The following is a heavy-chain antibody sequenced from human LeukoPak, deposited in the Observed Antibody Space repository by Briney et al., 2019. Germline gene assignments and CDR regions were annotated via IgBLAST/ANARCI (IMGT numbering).Heavy chain of an antibody. CDR3: ARDRERRASSYWFDP. CDR2: INPSGGST. V-gene: IGHV1-46*01. J-gene: IGHJ5*02. Sequence: ASVKVSCKASGYTFTSYYMHWVRQAPGQGLEWMGIINPSGGSTSYAQKFQSRVTMTRDMSTSTVYMELSSLRSEDTAVYYCARDRERRASSYWFDPWGQGTLVTVSS. CDR1: GYTFTSYY. D-gene: IGHD6-6*01.